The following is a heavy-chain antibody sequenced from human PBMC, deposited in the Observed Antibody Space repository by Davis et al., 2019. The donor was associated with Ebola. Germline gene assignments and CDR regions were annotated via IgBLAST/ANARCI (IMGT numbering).Heavy chain of an antibody. J-gene: IGHJ4*02. D-gene: IGHD4/OR15-4a*01. CDR1: GYTFGDYA. V-gene: IGHV1-3*01. CDR2: INAGNGNT. Sequence: ASVKVSCKVSGYTFGDYAVHWVRQAPGQRPEWMGWINAGNGNTKYAEKFQDRVTLTADTSTDTAYMELRSLRTDDTAVYYCARRQGYGDDELDYWGQGTLVTVSS. CDR3: ARRQGYGDDELDY.